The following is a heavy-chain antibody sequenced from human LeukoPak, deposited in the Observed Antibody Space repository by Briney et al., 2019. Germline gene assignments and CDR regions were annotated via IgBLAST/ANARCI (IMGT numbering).Heavy chain of an antibody. CDR2: IYSGGIT. CDR1: GFAVSNNY. D-gene: IGHD1-26*01. Sequence: GGSLRLSCAGSGFAVSNNYMSWVRQAPGQGLGWVSIIYSGGITYYVDSVKGRFTISRDNSKNMLYLQMNSLRAEDTAVYYCTRDSTTSRFGYWGQGTLVTVSS. CDR3: TRDSTTSRFGY. V-gene: IGHV3-53*01. J-gene: IGHJ4*02.